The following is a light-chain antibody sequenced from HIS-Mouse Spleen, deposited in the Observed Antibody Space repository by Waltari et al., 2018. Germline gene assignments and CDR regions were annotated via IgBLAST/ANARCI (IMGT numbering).Light chain of an antibody. CDR2: EVS. Sequence: QSALTQPASVSGSPGQSITISCTGTSSDVGGYNYVSWYQPHPGKAPKLMIYEVSNRPSGVSNRVSGSKSGHTASLTISGLQAEDEADYYCSSYTSSSTLVVFGGGTKLTVL. CDR3: SSYTSSSTLVV. CDR1: SSDVGGYNY. J-gene: IGLJ2*01. V-gene: IGLV2-14*01.